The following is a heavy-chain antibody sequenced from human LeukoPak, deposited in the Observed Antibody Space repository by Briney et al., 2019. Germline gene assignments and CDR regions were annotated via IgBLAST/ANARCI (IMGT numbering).Heavy chain of an antibody. Sequence: SETLSLTCAVYGGSFSGYYWSWIRQPPGKGLEWIGEINHSGSTNYNPSLKSRVTISVDTSKNQFSLKLSSVTAADTDVYYCARGRGVTQVGGYFDYWGQGTLVTVSS. D-gene: IGHD3-10*01. CDR1: GGSFSGYY. CDR3: ARGRGVTQVGGYFDY. J-gene: IGHJ4*02. V-gene: IGHV4-34*01. CDR2: INHSGST.